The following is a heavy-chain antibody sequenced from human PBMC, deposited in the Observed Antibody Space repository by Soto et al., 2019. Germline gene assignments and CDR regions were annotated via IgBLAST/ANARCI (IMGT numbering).Heavy chain of an antibody. Sequence: XGTLSLTCAVSGGCITRANWWTCVRRPPGGGLEWIGEISHSGITNYKASLKSRVTMSVDKTKNEVSLKLTSVTAADTAVYYCARVLRGWFDPWGQGTPVTVSS. V-gene: IGHV4-4*02. CDR2: ISHSGIT. J-gene: IGHJ5*02. CDR1: GGCITRANW. CDR3: ARVLRGWFDP.